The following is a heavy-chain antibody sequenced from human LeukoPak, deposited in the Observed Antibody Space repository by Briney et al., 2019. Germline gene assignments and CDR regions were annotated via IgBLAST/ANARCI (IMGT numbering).Heavy chain of an antibody. Sequence: EGSLRLSCAASGFTFDDYGMSWVRQAPGKGLEWVSGINWNGGSTGYADSVKGRFTISRDNAKNSLYLQMNSLRAEDTALYYCARDPDSSGYYYDYFDYWGQGTLVTVSS. CDR3: ARDPDSSGYYYDYFDY. CDR1: GFTFDDYG. V-gene: IGHV3-20*04. CDR2: INWNGGST. D-gene: IGHD3-22*01. J-gene: IGHJ4*02.